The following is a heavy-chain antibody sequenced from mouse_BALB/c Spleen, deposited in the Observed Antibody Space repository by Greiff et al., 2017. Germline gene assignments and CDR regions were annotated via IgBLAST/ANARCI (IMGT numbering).Heavy chain of an antibody. Sequence: VQLQQSGPGLVAPSQSLSITCTVSGFSLTSYGVHWVRQPPGKGLEWLGVIWAGGSTNYNSALMSRLSISKDNSKSQVFLKMNSLQTDDTAMYYCAREGDGYDNYYAMDYWGQGTSVTVSS. CDR3: AREGDGYDNYYAMDY. D-gene: IGHD2-2*01. CDR1: GFSLTSYG. J-gene: IGHJ4*01. CDR2: IWAGGST. V-gene: IGHV2-9*02.